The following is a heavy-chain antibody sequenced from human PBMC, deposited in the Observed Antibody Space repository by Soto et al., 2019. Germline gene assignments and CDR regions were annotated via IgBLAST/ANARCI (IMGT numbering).Heavy chain of an antibody. CDR3: ARRSRIAALDWFDP. V-gene: IGHV4-59*08. CDR2: IYYSGST. CDR1: GGSISSYY. D-gene: IGHD6-6*01. Sequence: SETLSLTCTVSGGSISSYYWSWIRQPPGKGLEWIGYIYYSGSTNYNPSLKSRVTISVDTSKNQFSLKLSSVTAADTAVYYCARRSRIAALDWFDPWGQGTLVTVS. J-gene: IGHJ5*02.